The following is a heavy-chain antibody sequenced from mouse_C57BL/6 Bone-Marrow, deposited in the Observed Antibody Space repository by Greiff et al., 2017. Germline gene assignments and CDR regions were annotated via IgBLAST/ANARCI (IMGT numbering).Heavy chain of an antibody. CDR1: GYTFTNYW. J-gene: IGHJ2*01. V-gene: IGHV1-63*01. CDR3: AREGSSFDY. CDR2: IYPGGGYT. Sequence: VQVVESGAELVRPGTSVKMSCKASGYTFTNYWIGWAKQRPGHGLEWIGDIYPGGGYTNYNEKFKGKATLTADKSSSTAYMQFSSLTSEDSAIYYCAREGSSFDYWGQGTTLTVSS.